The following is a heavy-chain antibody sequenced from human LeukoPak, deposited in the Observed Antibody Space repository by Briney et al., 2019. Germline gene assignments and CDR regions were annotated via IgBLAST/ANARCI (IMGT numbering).Heavy chain of an antibody. D-gene: IGHD6-19*01. CDR3: ARDRRYSSGWYDY. Sequence: SETLSLTCTVSGGSISSGSYYWSWIRQPAGKGLEWIGRIYTSGSTNYNPPLKSRATISVDTSKNQFSLKLSSVTAADTAVYYCARDRRYSSGWYDYWGQGILVTVSS. CDR2: IYTSGST. J-gene: IGHJ4*02. V-gene: IGHV4-61*02. CDR1: GGSISSGSYY.